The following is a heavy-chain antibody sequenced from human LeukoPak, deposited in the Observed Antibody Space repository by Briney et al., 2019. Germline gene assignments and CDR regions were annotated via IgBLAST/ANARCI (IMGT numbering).Heavy chain of an antibody. CDR3: AKAGDFYDSGSYYIS. D-gene: IGHD3-10*01. J-gene: IGHJ4*02. V-gene: IGHV3-23*01. CDR2: ISGSGGST. Sequence: GGSLRLSCSASGSTFSTYTMSWVRQTPGKGLEWVSTISGSGGSTYYADSVKGRFTISRDNSKNTLYLQVNSLRAEDTAIYYCAKAGDFYDSGSYYISWGQGTLVTVSS. CDR1: GSTFSTYT.